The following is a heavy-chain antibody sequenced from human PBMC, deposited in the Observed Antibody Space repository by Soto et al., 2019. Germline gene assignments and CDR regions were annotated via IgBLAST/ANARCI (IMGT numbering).Heavy chain of an antibody. J-gene: IGHJ6*02. CDR3: AKDPRNTRASLMDV. V-gene: IGHV3-23*01. CDR1: GFTFRNFA. CDR2: ISGSGRMT. Sequence: PGGSLRLSCAASGFTFRNFAMTWVRQAPGKGLEWVSGISGSGRMTYYAHSVKGHFTISRDNSKNTLYLQMNSLRAEDTAVYYCAKDPRNTRASLMDVWGQGTTVTVSS.